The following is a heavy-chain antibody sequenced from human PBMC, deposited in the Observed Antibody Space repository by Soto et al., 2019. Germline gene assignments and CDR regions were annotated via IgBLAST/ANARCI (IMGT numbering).Heavy chain of an antibody. Sequence: PGGSLRLSCAASGFTFSSYSMNWVRQAPGKGLEWVSSISSSSSYIYYADSVKGRFTISRDNAKNSLYLQMNSLRAEDTAVYYCARESEVVPAATNRFDPWGQGTLVTVSS. CDR1: GFTFSSYS. CDR3: ARESEVVPAATNRFDP. J-gene: IGHJ5*02. V-gene: IGHV3-21*01. CDR2: ISSSSSYI. D-gene: IGHD2-2*01.